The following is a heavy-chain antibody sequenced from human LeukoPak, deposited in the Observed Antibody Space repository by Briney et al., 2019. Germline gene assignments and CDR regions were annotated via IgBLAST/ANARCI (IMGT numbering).Heavy chain of an antibody. CDR3: AREGSYYGSGRTYYMDV. V-gene: IGHV4-59*01. CDR2: IYYSGST. CDR1: GGSISSYY. D-gene: IGHD3-10*01. Sequence: SETLSLTCTVSGGSISSYYWSWIRQPPGKGLEWIGYIYYSGSTNYNPSLKSRVTISVDTSKNKFSLKLSSVTAADTAVYYCAREGSYYGSGRTYYMDVWGKGTTVTISS. J-gene: IGHJ6*03.